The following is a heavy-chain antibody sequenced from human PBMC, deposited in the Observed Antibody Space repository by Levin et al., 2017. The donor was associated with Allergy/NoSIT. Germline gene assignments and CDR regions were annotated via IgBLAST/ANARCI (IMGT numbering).Heavy chain of an antibody. J-gene: IGHJ5*02. D-gene: IGHD4-23*01. V-gene: IGHV3-13*04. CDR3: ARGGLRWNWFDP. Sequence: GESLKISCAASGFTFSSYDMHWVRQATGKGLEWVSAIGTAGDTYYPGSVKGRFTISRENAKNSLYLQMNSLRAGDTAVYYCARGGLRWNWFDPWGQGTLVTVSS. CDR1: GFTFSSYD. CDR2: IGTAGDT.